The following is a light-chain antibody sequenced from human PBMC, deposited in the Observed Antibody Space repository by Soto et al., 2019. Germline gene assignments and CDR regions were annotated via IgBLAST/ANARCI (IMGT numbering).Light chain of an antibody. Sequence: QSALTQPASVSGSPGQSITLSCTGTSSDVGGYNYVSWYQQHPGKAPKLMIYEVSNRPSGVSNRFSGSKSGNTASLTISGLQAEDEADYYCSSYTSSSSTVFGTGTKLTVL. J-gene: IGLJ1*01. V-gene: IGLV2-14*01. CDR3: SSYTSSSSTV. CDR1: SSDVGGYNY. CDR2: EVS.